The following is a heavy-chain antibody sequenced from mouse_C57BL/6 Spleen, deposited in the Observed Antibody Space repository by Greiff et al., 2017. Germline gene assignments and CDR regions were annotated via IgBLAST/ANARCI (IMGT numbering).Heavy chain of an antibody. CDR2: IDPENGDT. J-gene: IGHJ4*01. CDR3: TTRYYGSISDAMDY. V-gene: IGHV14-4*01. Sequence: EVQLQQSGAELVRPGASVKLSCTASGFNIKDDYMHWVKQRPEQGLEWIGWIDPENGDTEYASKFQGKATMTADTSSNTAYLQLSILTSENTAVYYGTTRYYGSISDAMDYWGQGTSVTVSS. D-gene: IGHD1-1*01. CDR1: GFNIKDDY.